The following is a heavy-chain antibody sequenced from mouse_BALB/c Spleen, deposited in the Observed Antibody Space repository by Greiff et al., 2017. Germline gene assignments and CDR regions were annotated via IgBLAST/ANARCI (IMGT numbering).Heavy chain of an antibody. CDR1: GFSLSTSGMG. Sequence: QVTLKVSGPGILQPSQTLSLTCSFSGFSLSTSGMGVSWIRQPSGKGLEWLAHIYWDDDKRYNPSLKSRLTISKDTSSNQVFLKITSVDTADTATYYCARSYAPRYYAMDYWGQGTSVTVSS. V-gene: IGHV8-12*01. CDR3: ARSYAPRYYAMDY. D-gene: IGHD6-5*01. CDR2: IYWDDDK. J-gene: IGHJ4*01.